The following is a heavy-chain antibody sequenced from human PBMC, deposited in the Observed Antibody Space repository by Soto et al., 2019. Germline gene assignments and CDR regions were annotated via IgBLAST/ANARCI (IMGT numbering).Heavy chain of an antibody. CDR3: DMEYCSSTSCYRDY. J-gene: IGHJ4*02. V-gene: IGHV1-69*02. CDR2: IIPILGIA. Sequence: QVQLVQSGAEVKKPGSSVKVSCKASGGTFSSYTISWVRQAPGQGLEWMVRIIPILGIANYAQKFQGRVTITADQSTSTAYMELSSLRSENTDVYYCDMEYCSSTSCYRDYWGQGTLVNVSS. CDR1: GGTFSSYT. D-gene: IGHD2-2*02.